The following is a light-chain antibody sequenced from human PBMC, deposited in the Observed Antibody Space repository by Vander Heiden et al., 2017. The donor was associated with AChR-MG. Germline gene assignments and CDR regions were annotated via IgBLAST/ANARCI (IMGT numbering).Light chain of an antibody. V-gene: IGLV8-61*01. CDR1: SGSVSASYY. J-gene: IGLJ3*02. CDR3: VLCMSSGMEV. CDR2: SED. Sequence: QTVVTQEPSFSVSPGGTVTLTCGLSSGSVSASYYPSWYQQKPGQAPRMLMYSEDTRSSGAPERFSGSILGNTAALTITGAQANDESDYYCVLCMSSGMEVFGGGTKLTVL.